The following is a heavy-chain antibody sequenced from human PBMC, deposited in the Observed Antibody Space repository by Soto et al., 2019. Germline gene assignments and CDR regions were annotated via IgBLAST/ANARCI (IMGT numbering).Heavy chain of an antibody. CDR1: GFTLSNDA. CDR2: TSAGGNNE. CDR3: AKSLDV. V-gene: IGHV3-30*18. Sequence: GGSLRLSCVASGFTLSNDAIHWVRQAPGKGLDWVAVTSAGGNNEYYADSVKGRFTISRDTSKNAVYLQMSSLRAEDSAVYYCAKSLDVWGKGTTVTVSS. J-gene: IGHJ6*04.